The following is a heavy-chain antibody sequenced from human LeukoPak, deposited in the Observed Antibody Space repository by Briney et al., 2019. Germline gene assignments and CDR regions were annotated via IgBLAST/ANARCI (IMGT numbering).Heavy chain of an antibody. V-gene: IGHV3-7*01. D-gene: IGHD3-9*01. J-gene: IGHJ4*02. CDR2: IKEDGSEK. CDR1: GFTFSSYW. CDR3: ATHGYSELRYFDWSTNE. Sequence: GGSLRLSCAASGFTFSSYWMSWVRQAPGKGLEWVANIKEDGSEKYYVDSVKGRFTISRDNAKNSLYLQMNSLRAEDTAVYYCATHGYSELRYFDWSTNEWGQGTLVTVSS.